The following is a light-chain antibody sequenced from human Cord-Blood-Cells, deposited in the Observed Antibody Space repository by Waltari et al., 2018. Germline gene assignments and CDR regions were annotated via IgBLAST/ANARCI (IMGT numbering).Light chain of an antibody. CDR2: GAS. Sequence: EIVMTQSQATLSVSPGERATLSCRASQSFSSNLAWYQQKPGQAPRLLIYGASTRATGIPARFSGSGSGTEFTLTISSLQSEDFAVYYCQQYNNWPPWTFGQGTKVEIK. V-gene: IGKV3-15*01. J-gene: IGKJ1*01. CDR3: QQYNNWPPWT. CDR1: QSFSSN.